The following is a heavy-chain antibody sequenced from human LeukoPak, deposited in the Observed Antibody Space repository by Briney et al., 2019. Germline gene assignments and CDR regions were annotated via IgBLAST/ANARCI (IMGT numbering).Heavy chain of an antibody. Sequence: PGGFLRLSCAASGYTFSSYEMNWVRQAPGKGLEWVSYISSSGSTIYYADSVKGRFTISRDNAKNSLYLQMNSLRAEDTAVYYCARDGPSRYCSGGSCAVDYWGQGTLVTVSS. D-gene: IGHD2-15*01. J-gene: IGHJ4*02. CDR3: ARDGPSRYCSGGSCAVDY. V-gene: IGHV3-48*03. CDR2: ISSSGSTI. CDR1: GYTFSSYE.